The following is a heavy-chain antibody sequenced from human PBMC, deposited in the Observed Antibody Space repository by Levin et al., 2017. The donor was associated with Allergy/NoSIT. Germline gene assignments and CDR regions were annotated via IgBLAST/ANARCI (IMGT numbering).Heavy chain of an antibody. V-gene: IGHV3-30*18. J-gene: IGHJ4*02. Sequence: GGSLRLSCAASGFPFSTYGMHWLRQAPGKGLEWVPVIAIDGTYTPYADSVKGRFTISRDNSKNTLYLQMNRLRPEDPAVYYCAKVAPSGSGTYAHDYWGQGTLVTVSS. CDR1: GFPFSTYG. D-gene: IGHD3-10*01. CDR3: AKVAPSGSGTYAHDY. CDR2: IAIDGTYT.